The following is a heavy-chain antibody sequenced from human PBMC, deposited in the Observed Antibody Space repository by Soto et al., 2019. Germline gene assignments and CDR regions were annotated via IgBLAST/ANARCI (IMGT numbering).Heavy chain of an antibody. Sequence: GESLKISCKGSGYSFTSYWIGWVRQMPGKGLEWMGIIYPGDSDTRYSPSFQGQVTISADKYISTAYLQWSSLKASDTAMYYCARRDTRSGWYFDLWGRGTLVTVSS. D-gene: IGHD5-18*01. J-gene: IGHJ2*01. CDR1: GYSFTSYW. V-gene: IGHV5-51*01. CDR2: IYPGDSDT. CDR3: ARRDTRSGWYFDL.